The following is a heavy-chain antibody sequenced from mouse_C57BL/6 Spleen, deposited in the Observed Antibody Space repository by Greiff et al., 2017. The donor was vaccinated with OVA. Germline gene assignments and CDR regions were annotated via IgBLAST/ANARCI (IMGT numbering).Heavy chain of an antibody. Sequence: QVQRVESGPGLVAPSQSLSITCTVSGFSLTSYAISWVRQPPGKGLEWLGVIWTGGGTNYNSALKSRLSISKDNSKSQVFLKMNSLQTDDTARYYCARNGAIYYDYDGNAMDYWGQGTSVTVSS. V-gene: IGHV2-9-1*01. CDR1: GFSLTSYA. CDR2: IWTGGGT. J-gene: IGHJ4*01. D-gene: IGHD2-4*01. CDR3: ARNGAIYYDYDGNAMDY.